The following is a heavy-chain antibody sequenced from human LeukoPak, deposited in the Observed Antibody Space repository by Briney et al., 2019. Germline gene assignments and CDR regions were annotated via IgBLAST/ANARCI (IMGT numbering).Heavy chain of an antibody. Sequence: PGGSLRLSCAGSGYTFTSYGMNWVRQAPGKGLEWVSSITPTSSYIYYADSVRGRFTISRDNAKNSLFLQMDSLSTDDTTVYYCLGIRRTSSTGGYYYYYDYWGQGILVTVSS. V-gene: IGHV3-21*01. CDR3: LGIRRTSSTGGYYYYYDY. CDR2: ITPTSSYI. CDR1: GYTFTSYG. D-gene: IGHD3-22*01. J-gene: IGHJ4*02.